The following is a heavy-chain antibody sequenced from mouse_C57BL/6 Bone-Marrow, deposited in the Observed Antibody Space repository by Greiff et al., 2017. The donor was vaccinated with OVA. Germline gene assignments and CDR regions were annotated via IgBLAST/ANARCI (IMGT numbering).Heavy chain of an antibody. J-gene: IGHJ2*01. CDR2: IYPRSGNT. D-gene: IGHD1-1*01. Sequence: QVQLQQSGAELARPGASVKLSCKASGYTFTSYGISWVKQRTGPGLEWIGEIYPRSGNTYYNEKFKGQATLTADKSSSTAYMELRSLTSEDSAVYSCARPPHYYGSSLYYFDYWGQGTTLTVSS. CDR1: GYTFTSYG. CDR3: ARPPHYYGSSLYYFDY. V-gene: IGHV1-81*01.